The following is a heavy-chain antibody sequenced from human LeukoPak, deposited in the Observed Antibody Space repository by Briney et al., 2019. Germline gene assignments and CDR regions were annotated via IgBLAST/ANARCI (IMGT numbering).Heavy chain of an antibody. CDR2: ISGSGDYS. Sequence: GGSLRLSCAASGFTFSNYVMNWVRQAPGKGLEWVSAISGSGDYSNSADSVKGRFTISRNNSENTLYLQMNSLRAEDTGVYYCAKDFSAGGNYGYGRFDPWGQGTLVTVSS. V-gene: IGHV3-23*01. CDR3: AKDFSAGGNYGYGRFDP. J-gene: IGHJ5*02. CDR1: GFTFSNYV. D-gene: IGHD4-17*01.